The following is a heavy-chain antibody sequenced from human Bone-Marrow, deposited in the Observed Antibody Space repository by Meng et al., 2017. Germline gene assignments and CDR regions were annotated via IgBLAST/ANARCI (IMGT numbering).Heavy chain of an antibody. CDR2: INPDSGDT. D-gene: IGHD3-3*01. CDR3: AREHLDFAVSVIQY. CDR1: RYTFSGHN. V-gene: IGHV1-2*06. Sequence: ASVKVSCKSSRYTFSGHNIHWVRQAPGQGLEWMGRINPDSGDTNYAQEFQGRVTMTRDTSISTSYMELNSLTYDDTAVYYCAREHLDFAVSVIQYWGQGTLVTVSS. J-gene: IGHJ4*02.